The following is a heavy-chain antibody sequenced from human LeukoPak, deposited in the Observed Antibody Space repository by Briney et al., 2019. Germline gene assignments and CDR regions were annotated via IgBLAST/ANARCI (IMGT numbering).Heavy chain of an antibody. V-gene: IGHV4-34*01. J-gene: IGHJ5*02. CDR1: GGSFSGYY. D-gene: IGHD3-10*01. CDR3: ARESNYHGSGTGWFDP. Sequence: SETLSLTCAVYGGSFSGYYWSWIRQPPGKGLEWFGEINHSGSTNYNPSLKSRVTISVDTSKNQLSLKLSSVTAADTAVYYCARESNYHGSGTGWFDPWGQGTLVTVSS. CDR2: INHSGST.